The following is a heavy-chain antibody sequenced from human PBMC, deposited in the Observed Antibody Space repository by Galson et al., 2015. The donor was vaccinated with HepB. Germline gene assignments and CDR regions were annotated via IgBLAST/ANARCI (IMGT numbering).Heavy chain of an antibody. V-gene: IGHV3-30-3*01. Sequence: HWVRQAPGKGLEWVAIISYDGTDKKYADSVKGRFTISRDNSKNTLYLQLNSLRAEDTAVYYCAREDNWNYWVYWGQGTLVTVSS. CDR2: ISYDGTDK. D-gene: IGHD1-7*01. CDR3: AREDNWNYWVY. J-gene: IGHJ4*02.